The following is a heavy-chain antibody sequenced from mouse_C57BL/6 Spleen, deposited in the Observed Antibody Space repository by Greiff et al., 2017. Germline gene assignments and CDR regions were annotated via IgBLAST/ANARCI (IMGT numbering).Heavy chain of an antibody. V-gene: IGHV2-6*01. CDR1: GFSLTSYG. D-gene: IGHD1-1*01. CDR3: ASRRNYYGSSWAMDY. CDR2: IWGVGST. Sequence: QVQLKQSGPGLVAPSQSLSITCTVSGFSLTSYGVDWVRQSPGKGLEWLGVIWGVGSTNYNSALKSRLSISKDNSKSQVFLKMNSLQTDDTAMYYCASRRNYYGSSWAMDYWGQGTSVTVSS. J-gene: IGHJ4*01.